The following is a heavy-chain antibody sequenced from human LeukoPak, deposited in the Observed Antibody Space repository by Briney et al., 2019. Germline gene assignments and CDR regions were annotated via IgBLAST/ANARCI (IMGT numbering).Heavy chain of an antibody. CDR2: ISGSGGST. Sequence: PGGSLRLSCTASRFTFGDYAMSWFRQAPGKGLEWVSAISGSGGSTYYADSVKGRFTISRDNAKNSLYLQMNSLRAEDTAVYYCAELGITMIGGVWGKGTTVTISS. D-gene: IGHD3-10*02. CDR1: RFTFGDYA. J-gene: IGHJ6*04. CDR3: AELGITMIGGV. V-gene: IGHV3-23*01.